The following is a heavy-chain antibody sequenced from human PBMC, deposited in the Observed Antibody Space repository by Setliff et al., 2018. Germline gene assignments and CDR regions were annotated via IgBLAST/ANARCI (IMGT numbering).Heavy chain of an antibody. CDR3: AKDIYGSGSYAVGGYFDY. CDR1: GFTFSSYA. J-gene: IGHJ4*02. CDR2: ISYDGVNK. V-gene: IGHV3-30*04. D-gene: IGHD3-10*01. Sequence: GGSLRLSCAASGFTFSSYAMHWVRQAPGKGLEWVAVISYDGVNKHYRDPVKGRFTISRDNSKNTLYLQMNSLRPDDTAVYYCAKDIYGSGSYAVGGYFDYWGQGTQVTVSS.